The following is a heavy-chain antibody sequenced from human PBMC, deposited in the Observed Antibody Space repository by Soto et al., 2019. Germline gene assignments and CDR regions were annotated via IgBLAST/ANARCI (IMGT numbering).Heavy chain of an antibody. J-gene: IGHJ5*02. CDR1: GYTFTGYY. D-gene: IGHD2-15*01. CDR2: INPNSGGT. CDR3: ARDRYCSGGSCYYWFAP. V-gene: IGHV1-2*04. Sequence: ASVKVSCKASGYTFTGYYMHWVRQAPGQGLEWMGWINPNSGGTNYAQKFQGWVTMTRDTSISTAYMELSRLRSDDTAVYYCARDRYCSGGSCYYWFAPWGQGTLVTVSS.